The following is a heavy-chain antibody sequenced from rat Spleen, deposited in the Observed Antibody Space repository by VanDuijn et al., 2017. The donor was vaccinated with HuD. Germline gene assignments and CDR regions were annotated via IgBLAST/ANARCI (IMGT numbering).Heavy chain of an antibody. CDR3: ARHNIGTTGY. Sequence: EVQLVESDGGLVQPGRSLKLSCAASGFTFSDYYMAWVRQAPTKGLEWVATISYDGSSTYYRDSVKGRFTISRDNAKSTLYLQMDSLRSEDTATYYCARHNIGTTGYWGQGVMVTVSS. CDR1: GFTFSDYY. V-gene: IGHV5-29*01. CDR2: ISYDGSST. D-gene: IGHD1-5*01. J-gene: IGHJ2*01.